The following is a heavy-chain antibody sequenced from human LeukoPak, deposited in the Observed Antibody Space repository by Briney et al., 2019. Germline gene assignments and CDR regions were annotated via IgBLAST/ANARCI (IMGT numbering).Heavy chain of an antibody. CDR3: VKEQWLVPLDY. J-gene: IGHJ4*02. D-gene: IGHD6-19*01. Sequence: PGGSLRLSCAASGFTFSSYAMHWVRQAPGKGLEWVAVISYDGSNKYYADSVKGRFTISRDNSKNTLYLQMNSLRAEDTAVYYCVKEQWLVPLDYWGQGTLVTVSS. V-gene: IGHV3-30-3*01. CDR1: GFTFSSYA. CDR2: ISYDGSNK.